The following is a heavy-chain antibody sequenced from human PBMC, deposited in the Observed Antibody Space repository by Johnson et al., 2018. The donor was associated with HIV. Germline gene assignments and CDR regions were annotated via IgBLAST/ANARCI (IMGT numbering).Heavy chain of an antibody. CDR2: ISYDGSNK. V-gene: IGHV3-30-3*01. J-gene: IGHJ3*02. D-gene: IGHD6-13*01. Sequence: QLVESGGGVVQPGRSLRLSCAASGFTLSSYAMHWVRQAPGKGLEWVAVISYDGSNKYYADSVKGRFTISRDNSKKTLYLQMNSLRAEDTAVYYCAREWRGDLAAAGIDAFDIWGQGTMVTVSS. CDR1: GFTLSSYA. CDR3: AREWRGDLAAAGIDAFDI.